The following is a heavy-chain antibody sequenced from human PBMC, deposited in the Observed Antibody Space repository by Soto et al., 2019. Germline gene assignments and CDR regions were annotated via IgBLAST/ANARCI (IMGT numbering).Heavy chain of an antibody. D-gene: IGHD1-7*01. Sequence: ASVKVSCKASGGTFSSYTISWVRQAPGQGLEWMGRIIPILGIANYAQKFQGRVTITADKSTSTAYMELSSLRSEDTAVYYCARDRYNWNSAYGDVFDIWGQGTMVTVSS. J-gene: IGHJ3*02. CDR2: IIPILGIA. V-gene: IGHV1-69*04. CDR1: GGTFSSYT. CDR3: ARDRYNWNSAYGDVFDI.